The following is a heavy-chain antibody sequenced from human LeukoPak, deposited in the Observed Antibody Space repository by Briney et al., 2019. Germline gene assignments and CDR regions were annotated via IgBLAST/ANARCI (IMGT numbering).Heavy chain of an antibody. J-gene: IGHJ1*01. CDR1: GFTFSSYG. V-gene: IGHV3-30*02. D-gene: IGHD3-22*01. CDR2: IRYDGSNK. CDR3: AKGPSSGYYSEYFQH. Sequence: GGSLRLSCAASGFTFSSYGMHWVRQAPGKGLEWVAFIRYDGSNKYYADSVKGRFTISRDNSKNTLYLQMNSLRAEDTAVYYCAKGPSSGYYSEYFQHWGQGTRVTVSS.